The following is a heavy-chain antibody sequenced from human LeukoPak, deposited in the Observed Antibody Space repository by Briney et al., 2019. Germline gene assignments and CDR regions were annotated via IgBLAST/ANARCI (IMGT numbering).Heavy chain of an antibody. CDR2: IIPIFGIA. CDR1: GVTFSSYA. J-gene: IGHJ4*02. Sequence: SVKVSCKASGVTFSSYAISWVRQAPGQGLEWMGRIIPIFGIANYAQKFQGRVTITADKSTSTAYMELSSLRSEDTAVYYCATTSDYGGNSGLDYWGQGTLVTVSS. CDR3: ATTSDYGGNSGLDY. D-gene: IGHD4-23*01. V-gene: IGHV1-69*04.